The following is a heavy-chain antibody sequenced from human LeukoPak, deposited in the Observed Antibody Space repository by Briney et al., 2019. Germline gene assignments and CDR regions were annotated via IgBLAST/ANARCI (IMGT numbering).Heavy chain of an antibody. CDR1: GYSFTTYW. D-gene: IGHD2-21*02. V-gene: IGHV5-51*01. Sequence: GESLKISCKGSGYSFTTYWIGWVRQMPRKGLELMGIIYPGDSDTRYSPSFQGQVTISADKSINTASLQWNSLKASDTAMYYCARRDDLADAFDIWGKGTMVIVS. J-gene: IGHJ3*02. CDR2: IYPGDSDT. CDR3: ARRDDLADAFDI.